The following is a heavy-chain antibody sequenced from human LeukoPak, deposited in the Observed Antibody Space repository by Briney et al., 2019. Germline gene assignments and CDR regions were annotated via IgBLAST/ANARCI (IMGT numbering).Heavy chain of an antibody. CDR2: ISGSGGST. J-gene: IGHJ4*02. V-gene: IGHV3-23*01. Sequence: PGGSLRLSCAASGFTFSSYAMSWVRQAPGKGLEWVSSISGSGGSTYYADSVKGRFTISRDNSKNTLYLQMSSLRDEDTAVYYCARQGYGDYLYYFDYWGQGTLVTVSS. D-gene: IGHD4-17*01. CDR3: ARQGYGDYLYYFDY. CDR1: GFTFSSYA.